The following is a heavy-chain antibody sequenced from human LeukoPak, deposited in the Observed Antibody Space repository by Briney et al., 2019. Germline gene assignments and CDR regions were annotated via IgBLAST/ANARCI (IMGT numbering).Heavy chain of an antibody. V-gene: IGHV4-59*01. Sequence: PSETLSLTCTVSGGSISSYYWSWIRQPPGKGLEWIGYIYYSGSTNYNPSLKRRVTISVDTSKNQFSLKLSSVTAADTAVYYCARVAGDYDILTSYTYFDYWGQGTLVTVSS. CDR2: IYYSGST. CDR3: ARVAGDYDILTSYTYFDY. D-gene: IGHD3-9*01. J-gene: IGHJ4*02. CDR1: GGSISSYY.